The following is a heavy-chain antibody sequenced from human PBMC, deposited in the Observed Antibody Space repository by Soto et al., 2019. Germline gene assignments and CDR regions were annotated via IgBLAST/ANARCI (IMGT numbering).Heavy chain of an antibody. D-gene: IGHD2-15*01. Sequence: QVQLVQSGAEVKKPGASVKVSCQASGYTFTSYAMHWVRQAPGQGLEWMGWINARNGNTKYSQKFQGRVTITRDTSAIPAYMELSSLRSEDTSVYYCAGYANGVADDYWGQGTLVTVSS. J-gene: IGHJ4*02. V-gene: IGHV1-3*01. CDR3: AGYANGVADDY. CDR1: GYTFTSYA. CDR2: INARNGNT.